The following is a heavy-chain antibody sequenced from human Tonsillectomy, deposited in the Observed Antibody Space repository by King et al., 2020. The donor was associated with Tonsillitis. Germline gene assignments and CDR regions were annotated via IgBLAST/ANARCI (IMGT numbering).Heavy chain of an antibody. V-gene: IGHV3-43*01. J-gene: IGHJ6*02. CDR3: AKDNPDGSGSYYNFYGMDV. CDR2: ISWDDGST. Sequence: VQLVESGGVVVQPGGSLRLSCAASGFTFDDYTVHWVRQAPGKGLEWVSLISWDDGSTYYADSVKGRFTISRDNSKNSLYLQMNSLRTEDTALYYCAKDNPDGSGSYYNFYGMDVWGQGTTVTVSS. CDR1: GFTFDDYT. D-gene: IGHD3-10*01.